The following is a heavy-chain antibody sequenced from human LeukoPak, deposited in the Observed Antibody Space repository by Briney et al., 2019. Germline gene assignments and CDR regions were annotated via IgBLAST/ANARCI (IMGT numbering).Heavy chain of an antibody. CDR3: ARDRVTTLYYFDY. Sequence: GGSLRLSCAASGFTFSTYWMHWVRQAPGKGLVWVSRINTDGSTTGYADSVKGRFTISRDNAKNSLYLQMKSLRAEDTAVYYCARDRVTTLYYFDYWGQGTLVTVSS. D-gene: IGHD4-17*01. J-gene: IGHJ4*02. V-gene: IGHV3-74*01. CDR2: INTDGSTT. CDR1: GFTFSTYW.